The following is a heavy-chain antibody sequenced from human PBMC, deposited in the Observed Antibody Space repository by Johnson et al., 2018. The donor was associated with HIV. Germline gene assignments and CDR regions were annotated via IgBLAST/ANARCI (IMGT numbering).Heavy chain of an antibody. D-gene: IGHD3-10*01. CDR3: ATGNYYGSGSYAGYSAAFDI. Sequence: EVQLVECGGGLVQPGGSLRLSCAASGFTFSSYDMHWVRQATGKGLEWVSAIGSAGDTYYPGSVTGRFTISRENAKNSLYLQMNSLRAGDTAVYYCATGNYYGSGSYAGYSAAFDIWGQGTMVTVSS. CDR1: GFTFSSYD. V-gene: IGHV3-13*01. J-gene: IGHJ3*02. CDR2: IGSAGDT.